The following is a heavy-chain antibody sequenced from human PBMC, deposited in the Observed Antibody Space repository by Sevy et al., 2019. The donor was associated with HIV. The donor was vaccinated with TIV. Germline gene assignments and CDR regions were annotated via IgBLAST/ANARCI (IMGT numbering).Heavy chain of an antibody. CDR1: GFTFSSYA. V-gene: IGHV3-23*01. J-gene: IGHJ4*02. CDR2: ISGSGGST. CDR3: ARETLEEYVWGTYRLPFDH. Sequence: GGSLRLSCAASGFTFSSYAMSWVRQAPGKGLEWVSAISGSGGSTYYADSVKGRFTISRDNAKNTLYLQMNSLRAEDTAFYFCARETLEEYVWGTYRLPFDHWGQGTLVTVSS. D-gene: IGHD3-16*02.